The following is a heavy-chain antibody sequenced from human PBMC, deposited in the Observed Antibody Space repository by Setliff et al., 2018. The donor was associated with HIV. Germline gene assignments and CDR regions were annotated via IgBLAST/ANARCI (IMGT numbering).Heavy chain of an antibody. J-gene: IGHJ4*02. Sequence: SETLSLTCAVYGGSLRGYYWSWVRQFPLKGLEWIGEISHTGNINYNTALSNRVTVSVDTSKNQFSLKLTSVTAADTAVYFCARLHLRVPPSIFDYWSPGTMVTVSS. D-gene: IGHD2-2*01. CDR1: GGSLRGYY. CDR3: ARLHLRVPPSIFDY. CDR2: ISHTGNI. V-gene: IGHV4-34*01.